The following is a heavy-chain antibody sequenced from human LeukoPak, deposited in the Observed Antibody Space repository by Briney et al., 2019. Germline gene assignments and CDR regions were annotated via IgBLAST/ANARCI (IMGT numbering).Heavy chain of an antibody. Sequence: SETLSLTCTVSGGSISSGSYYWSWIRQPAGKGLEWIGRIYTSGSTNYNPSLKSRVTISVDTSKNQFSLKLSSVTAADTAVYYCARWDTYYDILTGYYPLIGGAFDIWGQGTMVTVSS. CDR3: ARWDTYYDILTGYYPLIGGAFDI. CDR1: GGSISSGSYY. D-gene: IGHD3-9*01. V-gene: IGHV4-61*02. CDR2: IYTSGST. J-gene: IGHJ3*02.